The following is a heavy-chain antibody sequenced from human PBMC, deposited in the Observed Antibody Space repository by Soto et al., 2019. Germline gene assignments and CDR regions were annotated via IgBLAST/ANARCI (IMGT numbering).Heavy chain of an antibody. CDR2: ITYDGTYS. CDR1: GFDFRHFG. D-gene: IGHD1-1*01. CDR3: AKARGRSNWVNYYGLDV. V-gene: IGHV3-30*18. J-gene: IGHJ6*02. Sequence: EQLVESGGGVVQPGRSLRLSCVGSGFDFRHFGMHWVRQAPGKGLEWVALITYDGTYSHYADVVKGRCTIARDDDTATVSLQMANLTPEDMALYYCAKARGRSNWVNYYGLDVWGQGTTVTVS.